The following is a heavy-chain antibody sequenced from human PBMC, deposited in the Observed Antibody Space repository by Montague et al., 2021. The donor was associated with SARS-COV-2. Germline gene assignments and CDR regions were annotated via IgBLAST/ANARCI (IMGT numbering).Heavy chain of an antibody. V-gene: IGHV3-30-3*01. D-gene: IGHD2-2*03. J-gene: IGHJ6*02. CDR2: ISYDGSNK. CDR3: ARDEVDIVVVPAADTGYYYYGMDV. Sequence: SLRLSCAASGFTFSSYAMHWVRLAPGKGLEWVAVISYDGSNKYYADSVKGRFTISRDNSKYTLYLQMNSLRAEDTAVYYCARDEVDIVVVPAADTGYYYYGMDVWGQGTTVTVSS. CDR1: GFTFSSYA.